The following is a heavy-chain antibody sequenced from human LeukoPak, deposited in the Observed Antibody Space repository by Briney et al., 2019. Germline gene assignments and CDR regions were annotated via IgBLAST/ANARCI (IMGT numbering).Heavy chain of an antibody. Sequence: SETLSLTRTVSGGSMSSYYWSWVRQPPGKGLEWIGYIYYSGSTNYNPSLNSRVTISVDTSKNQFSLKLSSVTAADTAVYYCARDRCSGGSCHSDYWGQGTLVTVSS. V-gene: IGHV4-59*01. D-gene: IGHD2-15*01. J-gene: IGHJ4*02. CDR1: GGSMSSYY. CDR2: IYYSGST. CDR3: ARDRCSGGSCHSDY.